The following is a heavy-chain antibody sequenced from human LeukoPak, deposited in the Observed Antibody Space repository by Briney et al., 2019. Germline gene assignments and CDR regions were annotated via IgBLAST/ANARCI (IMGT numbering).Heavy chain of an antibody. J-gene: IGHJ6*04. CDR3: AREGGYCSSTSCPRNYYYGMDV. V-gene: IGHV4-59*01. Sequence: SETLSLTCTVSGGCISSYYWSWIRQPPGKGLEWIGYIYYNGSTNYNPSLKSRVTISVDTSKNQFSLKLSSVTAADTAVYYGAREGGYCSSTSCPRNYYYGMDVWGKGTTVTVSS. CDR2: IYYNGST. CDR1: GGCISSYY. D-gene: IGHD2-2*01.